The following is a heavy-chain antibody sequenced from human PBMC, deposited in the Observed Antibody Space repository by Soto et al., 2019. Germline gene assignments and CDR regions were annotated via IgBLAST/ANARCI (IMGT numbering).Heavy chain of an antibody. CDR3: ARDAYDFWSGSKPPAFDI. CDR1: GFPFSSYW. CDR2: IKQDGSEK. V-gene: IGHV3-7*01. Sequence: GGSLRLSCAASGFPFSSYWMSWVRQAPGKGLEWVANIKQDGSEKYYADSVKGRFTISRDNAKNSLYLQMNSLRAEDTAVYYCARDAYDFWSGSKPPAFDIWGQGTMVTVSS. J-gene: IGHJ3*02. D-gene: IGHD3-3*01.